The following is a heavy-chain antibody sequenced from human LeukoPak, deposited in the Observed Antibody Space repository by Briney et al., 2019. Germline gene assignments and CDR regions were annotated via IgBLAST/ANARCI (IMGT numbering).Heavy chain of an antibody. V-gene: IGHV3-30*04. CDR2: ISYDGSNK. CDR3: ARGSSGWRNIDY. Sequence: PGRSLRLSCAASGFTFSSYAMHWVRQAPGKGLEWVAVISYDGSNKYYADSVKGRFTISRDNSKNTLYLQMNSLRAEDTAVYYCARGSSGWRNIDYWGQGTLVTVSS. D-gene: IGHD6-19*01. J-gene: IGHJ4*02. CDR1: GFTFSSYA.